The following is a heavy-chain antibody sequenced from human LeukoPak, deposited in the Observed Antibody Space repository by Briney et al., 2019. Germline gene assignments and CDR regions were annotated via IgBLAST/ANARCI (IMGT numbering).Heavy chain of an antibody. CDR1: GFTFSNYA. V-gene: IGHV3-30*18. CDR3: AKDVYGARPGYFDS. D-gene: IGHD4/OR15-4a*01. CDR2: ILYDGDTD. Sequence: GGSLRLSCAASGFTFSNYAMHWVRQAPGKGLEWLAVILYDGDTDYYAESVKGRITISRDNSKNTLHLQMNSLSVDDTAVYFCAKDVYGARPGYFDSWGQGTLVTVSS. J-gene: IGHJ4*02.